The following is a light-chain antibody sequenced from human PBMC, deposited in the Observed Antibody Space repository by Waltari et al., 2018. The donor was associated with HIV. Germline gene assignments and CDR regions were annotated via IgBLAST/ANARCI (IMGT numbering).Light chain of an antibody. Sequence: QSALTQPASVAGSPGQSITISCTGTSSDVGRFNYVSWYQQHPGKAPKLMIYEVIHRPSRVSNRFSGSTSGNTASLTISGLQAEDEAAYYCSSYTISSTVLFGRGTALTVL. CDR3: SSYTISSTVL. CDR1: SSDVGRFNY. V-gene: IGLV2-14*01. J-gene: IGLJ2*01. CDR2: EVI.